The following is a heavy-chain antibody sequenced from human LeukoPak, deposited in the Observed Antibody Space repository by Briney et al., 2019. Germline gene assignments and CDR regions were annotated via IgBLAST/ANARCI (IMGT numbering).Heavy chain of an antibody. CDR3: ARLTMITLGGVIAPQGVFDY. V-gene: IGHV4-39*01. CDR1: GGSISSSSYY. CDR2: IYYSGST. D-gene: IGHD3-16*02. J-gene: IGHJ4*02. Sequence: SETLSLTCTVSGGSISSSSYYWGWIRQPPGKGLEWIGSIYYSGSTYYNPSLKSRVTISVDTSKNQFSLKLSSVTAADTAVYYCARLTMITLGGVIAPQGVFDYWGQGTLVTVSS.